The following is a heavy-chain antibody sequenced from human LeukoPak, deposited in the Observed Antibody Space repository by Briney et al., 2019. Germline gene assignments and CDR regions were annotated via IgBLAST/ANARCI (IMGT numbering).Heavy chain of an antibody. Sequence: GGSLRLSCAASGFTFSSYGMHWVRQAPGKGLEWVAVISYDGSNKYYADSVKGRFTISRDNSKNTLYLQMNSLRAEDTAVYYCARVTSIAAAGDWGQGTLVTVSS. J-gene: IGHJ4*02. CDR1: GFTFSSYG. D-gene: IGHD6-13*01. V-gene: IGHV3-30*03. CDR2: ISYDGSNK. CDR3: ARVTSIAAAGD.